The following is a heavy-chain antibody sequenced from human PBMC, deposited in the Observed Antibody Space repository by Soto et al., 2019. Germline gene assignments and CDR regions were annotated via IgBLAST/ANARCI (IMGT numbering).Heavy chain of an antibody. CDR1: GFTFSRYA. CDR3: ARRGGSNGWGDFDS. Sequence: EVQLWESGGGLVQPGGSLRLSCAASGFTFSRYAMNWVRQAPGKGLEWVSSISYSDHSKYYADSVKGRFTISRDNSKDTLYLQMNTLRAEDAAVYYCARRGGSNGWGDFDSWGQGTLVSVSS. V-gene: IGHV3-23*01. J-gene: IGHJ4*02. D-gene: IGHD6-19*01. CDR2: ISYSDHSK.